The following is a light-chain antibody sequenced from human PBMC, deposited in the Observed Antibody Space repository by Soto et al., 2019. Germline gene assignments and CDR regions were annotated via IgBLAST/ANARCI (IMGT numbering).Light chain of an antibody. J-gene: IGLJ3*02. Sequence: QSVVTQPLSASQTPGQGVTISCSGTRSNVGRNSVSWYHHLPGTAPNLLIYSHDHRPSGVPDRVSGSRSGSSASLAISGLQPEDEGFYYCAAWDDSLNAWVFGGGTKLTVL. CDR1: RSNVGRNS. CDR2: SHD. CDR3: AAWDDSLNAWV. V-gene: IGLV1-44*01.